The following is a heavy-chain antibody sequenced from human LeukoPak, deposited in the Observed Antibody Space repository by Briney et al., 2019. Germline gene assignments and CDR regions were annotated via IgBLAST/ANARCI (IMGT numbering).Heavy chain of an antibody. Sequence: GGSLRLSCTASGFTFGDYALSWFRQAPGKGLEWVSAISGSGGSTYYADSVKGRFTISRDNSKNTLYLQMNSLRAEDTAVYYCAKHRRHYDSSGYYSCYFDYWGQGTLVTVSS. V-gene: IGHV3-23*01. CDR2: ISGSGGST. D-gene: IGHD3-22*01. J-gene: IGHJ4*02. CDR1: GFTFGDYA. CDR3: AKHRRHYDSSGYYSCYFDY.